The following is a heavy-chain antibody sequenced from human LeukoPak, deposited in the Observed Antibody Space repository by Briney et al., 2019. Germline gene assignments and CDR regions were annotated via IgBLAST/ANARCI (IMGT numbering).Heavy chain of an antibody. CDR3: AAPGFGELFPGYYYMDV. V-gene: IGHV4-39*07. Sequence: SETLSLTCTVSGGSISSSSYYWGWIRQPPGKGLEWVGSIYYSGSTYYNPSLKSRVTISVDTSKNQFSLKQSSVTAADTAVYYCAAPGFGELFPGYYYMDVWGKGTTVTVSS. J-gene: IGHJ6*03. CDR2: IYYSGST. D-gene: IGHD3-10*01. CDR1: GGSISSSSYY.